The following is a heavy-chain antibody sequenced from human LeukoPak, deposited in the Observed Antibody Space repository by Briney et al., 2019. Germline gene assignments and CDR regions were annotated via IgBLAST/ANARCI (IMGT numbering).Heavy chain of an antibody. V-gene: IGHV4-59*01. CDR1: GGSISSYY. CDR3: ARAEYGYPLVY. D-gene: IGHD5-18*01. J-gene: IGHJ4*02. Sequence: WETLSLTCTVSGGSISSYYWSWIRQPPGKGLEWIGYIYYSGSTNYNPSLKSRVTISADTSKNQFSLKLSSVTAADTAVYYCARAEYGYPLVYWGQGTLVTVSS. CDR2: IYYSGST.